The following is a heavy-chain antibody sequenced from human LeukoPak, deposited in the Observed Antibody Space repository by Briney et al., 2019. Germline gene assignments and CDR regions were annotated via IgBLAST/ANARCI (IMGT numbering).Heavy chain of an antibody. CDR3: ARDLGRP. V-gene: IGHV3-33*01. Sequence: GGSLRLSCAASGFTFSSYGMHWVRQAPGKGLEWVAGICDDGSNKYYADSVKGRFTISRDNSKNTLYLQMNSLRADDTAVYYCARDLGRPWGQGTLVTASS. J-gene: IGHJ5*02. D-gene: IGHD7-27*01. CDR2: ICDDGSNK. CDR1: GFTFSSYG.